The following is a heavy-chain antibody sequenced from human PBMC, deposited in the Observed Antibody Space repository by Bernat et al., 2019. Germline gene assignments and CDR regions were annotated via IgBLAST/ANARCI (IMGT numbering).Heavy chain of an antibody. CDR1: GFTFRSYA. J-gene: IGHJ4*02. D-gene: IGHD4/OR15-4a*01. CDR3: ARDDSGAKSFDY. V-gene: IGHV3-30*01. CDR2: ISYDGSDK. Sequence: QVQLVESGGGVVQPGRSLRLSCAASGFTFRSYAMQWVRQAPGKGLEWVAFISYDGSDKYYADSVKGRFTISRDNSENTLYLQMNSLRADDTAVYYCARDDSGAKSFDYWAQGTLVTVSS.